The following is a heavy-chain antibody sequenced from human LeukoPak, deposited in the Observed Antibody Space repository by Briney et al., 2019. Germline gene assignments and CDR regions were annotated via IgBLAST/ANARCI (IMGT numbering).Heavy chain of an antibody. CDR2: IYYSGST. CDR1: GGSISSSSYY. D-gene: IGHD4-17*01. J-gene: IGHJ5*02. V-gene: IGHV4-39*01. CDR3: ARRATAGDYVGWFDP. Sequence: SETLSLTCTVSGGSISSSSYYWGWIRQPPGKGLEWIGSIYYSGSTYYNPSLKSRVTTSVDTSKNQFSLKLSSVTAADTAVYYCARRATAGDYVGWFDPWGQGTLVTVSS.